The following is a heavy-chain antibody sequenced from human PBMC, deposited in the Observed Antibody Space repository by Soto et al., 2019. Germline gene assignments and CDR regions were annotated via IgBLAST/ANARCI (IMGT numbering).Heavy chain of an antibody. D-gene: IGHD2-8*01. CDR1: GFTFSSYG. J-gene: IGHJ5*02. Sequence: GGSLRLSCAASGFTFSSYGMHWVRQAPGKGLEWVAVIWYDGSNKYYVDSVKGRFTISRDNSKNTLYLQMNSLRAEDTAVYYCARDRSLGYCTNGVCPTVRGWFDPWGQGTLVTVSS. CDR2: IWYDGSNK. V-gene: IGHV3-33*01. CDR3: ARDRSLGYCTNGVCPTVRGWFDP.